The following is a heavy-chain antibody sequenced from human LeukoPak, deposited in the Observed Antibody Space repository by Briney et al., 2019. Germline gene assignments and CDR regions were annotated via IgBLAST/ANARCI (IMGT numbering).Heavy chain of an antibody. V-gene: IGHV3-64D*06. D-gene: IGHD3-9*01. CDR2: ISSNGGST. CDR1: GFTFSSYA. CDR3: VGDGVLTGYSTAAAIDY. Sequence: GGSLRLSCSASGFTFSSYAMHWVRQAPGTGLEYVSAISSNGGSTYYADSVKGRFTISRDNSKNTLYLQMSSLRAEDTAVYYCVGDGVLTGYSTAAAIDYWGQGTLVTVSS. J-gene: IGHJ4*02.